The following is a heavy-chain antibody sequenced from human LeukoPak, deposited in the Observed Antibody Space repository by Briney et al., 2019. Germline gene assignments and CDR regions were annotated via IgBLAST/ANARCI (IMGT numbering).Heavy chain of an antibody. CDR2: INPNSGGT. D-gene: IGHD2-2*01. J-gene: IGHJ4*02. CDR3: ARGERSIVVVPGCGDY. Sequence: GASVKVSCKASGYTFTGYYMHWVRQAPGQGLEWMGWINPNSGGTNYAQKFQGRVTMTRDTSISTAYMELSRLRSDDTAVYYCARGERSIVVVPGCGDYWGQGTLVTVSS. V-gene: IGHV1-2*02. CDR1: GYTFTGYY.